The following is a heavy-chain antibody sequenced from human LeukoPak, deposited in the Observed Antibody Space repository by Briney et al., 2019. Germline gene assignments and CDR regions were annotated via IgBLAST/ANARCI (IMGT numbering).Heavy chain of an antibody. CDR1: GGSISSSSYY. D-gene: IGHD3-10*01. CDR3: ARELWFVNAPGSWFDP. J-gene: IGHJ5*02. V-gene: IGHV4-39*07. Sequence: KPSETLSLTCTVSGGSISSSSYYWGWIRQPPGKGLEWVGSIYYSGTTYYNPSLKSRVTISVDESKNQFSLRLTSVTAADMAVYYCARELWFVNAPGSWFDPWGQGTLVTVSS. CDR2: IYYSGTT.